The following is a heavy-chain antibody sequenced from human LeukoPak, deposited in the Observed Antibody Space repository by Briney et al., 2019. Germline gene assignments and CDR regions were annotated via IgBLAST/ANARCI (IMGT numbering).Heavy chain of an antibody. J-gene: IGHJ6*02. CDR3: ARGLVVVNYYYYGMDV. CDR2: LYYSGST. CDR1: GGSISSGGYY. Sequence: PSQTLSLTCTVSGGSISSGGYYWSWIRLHPGRGLEWIGYLYYSGSTYYNPSLKSRVTISVDTSKNQFSLKLGSVTAADTAVYYCARGLVVVNYYYYGMDVWGQGTTVTVSS. V-gene: IGHV4-31*03. D-gene: IGHD2-2*01.